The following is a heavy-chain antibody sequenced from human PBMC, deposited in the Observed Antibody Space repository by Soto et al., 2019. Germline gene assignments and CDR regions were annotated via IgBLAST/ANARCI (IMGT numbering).Heavy chain of an antibody. CDR3: AREQRVVTPYYYYGMEV. J-gene: IGHJ6*02. CDR1: GGSISSYY. V-gene: IGHV4-59*01. D-gene: IGHD2-21*02. CDR2: IYYSGST. Sequence: SETLSLTCTVSGGSISSYYWSWIRQPPGKGLEWIGYIYYSGSTNYNPSLKSRVTISVDTSKNQFSLKLSSVTAADTAVYYCAREQRVVTPYYYYGMEVWGQGTTVTVSS.